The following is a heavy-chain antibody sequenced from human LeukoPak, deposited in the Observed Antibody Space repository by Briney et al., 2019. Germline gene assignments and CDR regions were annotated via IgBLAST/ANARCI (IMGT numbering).Heavy chain of an antibody. Sequence: GGSLRLSCAASGLAVNTNYMSWVRQAPGKGLEWVSVIYSVGSTYYADSVKGRFTISRDNSKNTLYLQMNSLTVDDTAVYYCARGVTTVACFDYWGQGTLVTVSS. J-gene: IGHJ4*02. CDR3: ARGVTTVACFDY. CDR1: GLAVNTNY. V-gene: IGHV3-66*01. CDR2: IYSVGST. D-gene: IGHD4-23*01.